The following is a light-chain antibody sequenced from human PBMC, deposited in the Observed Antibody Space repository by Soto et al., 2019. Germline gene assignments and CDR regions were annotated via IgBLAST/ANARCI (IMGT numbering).Light chain of an antibody. CDR1: SSDIGDYDY. CDR2: DVT. Sequence: QSALTQPASVSGSPGQSITISCTGTSSDIGDYDYVSWYQHLPSKAPKLLIFDVTHRPSGVSDRFSGSKSGNTASLTISGVRPEDEADYYCCSYTDIALDVVFGGGTQLTVL. V-gene: IGLV2-14*01. CDR3: CSYTDIALDVV. J-gene: IGLJ2*01.